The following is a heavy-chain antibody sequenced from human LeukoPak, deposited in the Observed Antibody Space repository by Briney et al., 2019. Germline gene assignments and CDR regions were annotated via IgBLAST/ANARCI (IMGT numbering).Heavy chain of an antibody. CDR1: GFTFSSYA. V-gene: IGHV3-30-3*01. CDR3: ARGARSYYYDSSGSHGASDI. D-gene: IGHD3-22*01. J-gene: IGHJ3*02. CDR2: ISYDGSNK. Sequence: PGGSLRLSCAASGFTFSSYAMHWVRQAPGKGLEWVAVISYDGSNKYYADSVKGRFTISRDNSKNTLYLQMNSLRAEDTAVYYCARGARSYYYDSSGSHGASDIWGQGTMVTVSS.